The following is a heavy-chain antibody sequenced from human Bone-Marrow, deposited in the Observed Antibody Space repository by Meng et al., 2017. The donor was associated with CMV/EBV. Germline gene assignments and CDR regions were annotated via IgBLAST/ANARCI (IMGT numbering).Heavy chain of an antibody. CDR1: GGSVSDDY. Sequence: SETLSLTCTVSGGSVSDDYWSWIRQPPGKGLEWIGYFYYSGNTNYNPSLKSRITISVDTSKNQFSLKLTSVTAADTAVYYCASSVAMVSWFDPWGQGNLVTVAS. D-gene: IGHD5-12*01. CDR3: ASSVAMVSWFDP. V-gene: IGHV4-59*02. CDR2: FYYSGNT. J-gene: IGHJ5*02.